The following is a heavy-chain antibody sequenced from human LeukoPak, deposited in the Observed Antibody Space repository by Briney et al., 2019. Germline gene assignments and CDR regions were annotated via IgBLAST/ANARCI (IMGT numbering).Heavy chain of an antibody. CDR3: AKGPRSYFDY. CDR2: IWYDGSNK. J-gene: IGHJ4*02. V-gene: IGHV3-30*02. Sequence: GGSLRLSCAASGFSFSFYGMHWVRQAPGKGLEWVAVIWYDGSNKYYPDSVKGRFTISRDNSKNTLYLQMNSLRAEDTAVYYCAKGPRSYFDYWGQGTLVTVSS. CDR1: GFSFSFYG.